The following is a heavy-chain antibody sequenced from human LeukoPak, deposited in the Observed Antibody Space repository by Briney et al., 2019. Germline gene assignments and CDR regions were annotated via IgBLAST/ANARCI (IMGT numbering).Heavy chain of an antibody. Sequence: GGSLRLSCAASGFTFSSYAMSWVRQAPGKGLEWVSAISGSGGSTYYADSVKGRFTISRDNSKNTLYLQMNSLSAEDTAVYYCAKDGVRVTFLSPRDYIWGSYRLGYFDYWGQGTLVTVSS. V-gene: IGHV3-23*01. CDR1: GFTFSSYA. J-gene: IGHJ4*02. CDR3: AKDGVRVTFLSPRDYIWGSYRLGYFDY. CDR2: ISGSGGST. D-gene: IGHD3-16*02.